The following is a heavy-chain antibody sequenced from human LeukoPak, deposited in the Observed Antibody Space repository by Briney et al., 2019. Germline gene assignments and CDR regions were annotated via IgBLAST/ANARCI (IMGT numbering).Heavy chain of an antibody. CDR2: ISGSGGST. Sequence: PGGSLRLSCAASGFTVSSNYMSWVRQAPGKGLEWVSAISGSGGSTYYADSVKGRFTISRDNSKNTLYLQMNSLRAEDTAVYYCAKDLSQWFFFDYWGQGTLVTVSS. CDR3: AKDLSQWFFFDY. J-gene: IGHJ4*02. CDR1: GFTVSSNY. V-gene: IGHV3-23*01. D-gene: IGHD3-22*01.